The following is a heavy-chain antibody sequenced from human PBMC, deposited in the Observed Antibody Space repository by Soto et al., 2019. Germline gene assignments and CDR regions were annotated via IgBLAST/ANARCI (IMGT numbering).Heavy chain of an antibody. D-gene: IGHD2-15*01. Sequence: ASVKVSCKASGYTFTSYGISWVRQAPGQGLEWMGWISAYNGNTNYAQKLQGRVTMTTDTSTSTAYMELRSLGSDDTAVYYCARRRAGWPKYYFDYWGQGTLVTVSS. CDR1: GYTFTSYG. V-gene: IGHV1-18*01. J-gene: IGHJ4*02. CDR3: ARRRAGWPKYYFDY. CDR2: ISAYNGNT.